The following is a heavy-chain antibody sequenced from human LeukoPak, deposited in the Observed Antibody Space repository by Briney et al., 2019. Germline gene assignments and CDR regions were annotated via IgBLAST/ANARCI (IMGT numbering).Heavy chain of an antibody. CDR2: IYYSGST. D-gene: IGHD3-10*02. CDR1: GGSISSYY. Sequence: SETLSLTCSVSGGSISSYYWSWIRQPPGKGLEWIGYIYYSGSTNYNPSLKGRVTVSVDTSKNRFSLKLSSVTAADTAVYYCARHGHTFYYVDWGQGTLVTVSS. J-gene: IGHJ4*02. V-gene: IGHV4-59*08. CDR3: ARHGHTFYYVD.